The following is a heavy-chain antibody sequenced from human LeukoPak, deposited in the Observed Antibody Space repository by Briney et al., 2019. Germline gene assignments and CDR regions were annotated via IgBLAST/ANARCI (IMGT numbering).Heavy chain of an antibody. D-gene: IGHD1-7*01. CDR2: INSDGSST. J-gene: IGHJ3*02. CDR3: ARALNWNYDAIDI. Sequence: APEHGLKWVSRINSDGSSTSYADSVKGRFTISRDNAKNTLYLQMNSLRAEDTAVYYCARALNWNYDAIDIWGQGTMVIVSS. V-gene: IGHV3-74*01.